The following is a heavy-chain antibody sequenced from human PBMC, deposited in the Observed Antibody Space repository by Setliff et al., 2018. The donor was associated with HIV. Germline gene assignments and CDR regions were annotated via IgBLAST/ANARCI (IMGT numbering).Heavy chain of an antibody. D-gene: IGHD6-25*01. CDR2: IYHSGST. Sequence: LRRTLSLTCAVSGDSISTGNWWSWVRQPPGKGLEWIGEIYHSGSTNYNPSLKSRVTLSVDKSNNQFSLKLTSVTAADTAVYYCAARPAAEFFEHWGQGTLVTVS. CDR1: GDSISTGNW. V-gene: IGHV4-4*02. CDR3: AARPAAEFFEH. J-gene: IGHJ4*02.